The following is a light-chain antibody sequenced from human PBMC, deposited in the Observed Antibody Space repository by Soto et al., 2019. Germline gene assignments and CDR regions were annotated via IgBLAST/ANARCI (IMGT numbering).Light chain of an antibody. V-gene: IGKV3-11*01. CDR2: DAS. Sequence: EIVLTQSPATLSLSPGERATLSCRASQSVSNFLAWYQQKPGQAPRLLISDASNRATGIPGRFSGSGSGTDFSLTISCMEPEDFAVYYCQQRSNWPWTFGQETKVEIK. J-gene: IGKJ1*01. CDR1: QSVSNF. CDR3: QQRSNWPWT.